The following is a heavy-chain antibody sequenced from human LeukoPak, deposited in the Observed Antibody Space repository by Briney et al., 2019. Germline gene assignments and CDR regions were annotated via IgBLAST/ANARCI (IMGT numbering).Heavy chain of an antibody. CDR3: AREGIAAAGFFFDY. V-gene: IGHV3-7*01. J-gene: IGHJ4*02. Sequence: GGSLRLSCAASGFTFSSYWMGWVRQAPGKGLEWVANIKQDGSEKYYVDSVKGRFTISRDNAKNSLYLQMNSLRAEDTAVYYCAREGIAAAGFFFDYWGQGTLVTVSS. CDR2: IKQDGSEK. D-gene: IGHD6-13*01. CDR1: GFTFSSYW.